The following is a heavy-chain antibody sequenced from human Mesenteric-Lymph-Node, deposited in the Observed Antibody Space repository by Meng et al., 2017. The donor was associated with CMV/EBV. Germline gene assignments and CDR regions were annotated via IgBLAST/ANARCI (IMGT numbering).Heavy chain of an antibody. Sequence: ASVKVSCKASGYTFTSYGISWVRQAPGQGLEWMGWISAYNGNTNYAQKLQGRVTMTTDTSTSTAYMELRSLRSDDTAVYYCARGSLQYYYFWSGYSSYGMDVWGQGTTVTVSS. J-gene: IGHJ6*02. D-gene: IGHD3-3*01. CDR1: GYTFTSYG. CDR2: ISAYNGNT. V-gene: IGHV1-18*01. CDR3: ARGSLQYYYFWSGYSSYGMDV.